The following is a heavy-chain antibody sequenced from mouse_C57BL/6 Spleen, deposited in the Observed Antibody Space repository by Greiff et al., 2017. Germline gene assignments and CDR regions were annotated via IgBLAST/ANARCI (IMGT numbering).Heavy chain of an antibody. D-gene: IGHD1-1*01. J-gene: IGHJ2*01. Sequence: QVQLKQSGPELVKPGASVKISCKASGYAFSSSWMNWVKQRPGKGLEWIGRIYPGDGDTNYNGKFKGKATLTADKSSSTAYMQLSSLTSEDSAVYFCARGDYYGSSYYFDYWGQGTTLTVSS. V-gene: IGHV1-82*01. CDR2: IYPGDGDT. CDR1: GYAFSSSW. CDR3: ARGDYYGSSYYFDY.